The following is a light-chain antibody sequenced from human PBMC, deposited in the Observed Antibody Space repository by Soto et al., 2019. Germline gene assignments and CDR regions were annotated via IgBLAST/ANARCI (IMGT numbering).Light chain of an antibody. V-gene: IGLV6-57*04. CDR2: EDH. CDR1: SGNIASTY. J-gene: IGLJ2*01. CDR3: QSYDTNNHVL. Sequence: NFMLTQPHSVSESPGKTVTISCTRSSGNIASTYVQWFQQRPGSAPTTVIYEDHQRPSGVPDRFSGSIDSSSNSASLTISGLQTEDEADYYCQSYDTNNHVLFGGGTKVTVL.